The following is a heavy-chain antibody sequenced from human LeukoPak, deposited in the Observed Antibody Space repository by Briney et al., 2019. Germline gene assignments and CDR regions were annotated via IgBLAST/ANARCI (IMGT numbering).Heavy chain of an antibody. D-gene: IGHD4-17*01. CDR1: GGSISPHY. Sequence: SETLSLTCTVSGGSISPHYWTWIRQTPRKGLEWIVYVYYNGLTSYNASLRRRLILSVDTARNQVSLKLTSVTAADTAVYYCTREVSTVTFDYWGQGTLVTVSS. J-gene: IGHJ4*02. V-gene: IGHV4-59*11. CDR2: VYYNGLT. CDR3: TREVSTVTFDY.